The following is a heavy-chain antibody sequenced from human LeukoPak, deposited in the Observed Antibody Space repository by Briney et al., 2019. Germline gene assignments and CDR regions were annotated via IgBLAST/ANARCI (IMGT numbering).Heavy chain of an antibody. CDR3: ITPLPYSAQ. CDR2: IRTKSDGETV. Sequence: GGSLRLSCAASGFTFSSACLSWVRQAPGKGLEWVGRIRTKSDGETVDYAAPVKDRFSISRDDSKSMMYLQMNSLKTEDTAVYYCITPLPYSAQGGQGTLVTVSS. J-gene: IGHJ4*02. CDR1: GFTFSSAC. D-gene: IGHD2-21*01. V-gene: IGHV3-15*07.